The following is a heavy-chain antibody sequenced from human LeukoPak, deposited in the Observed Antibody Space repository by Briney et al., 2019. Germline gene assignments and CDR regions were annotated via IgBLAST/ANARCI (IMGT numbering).Heavy chain of an antibody. D-gene: IGHD2-15*01. CDR1: GGSISSYY. CDR2: IYYSGST. J-gene: IGHJ4*02. V-gene: IGHV4-59*01. CDR3: ARVGIAFDY. Sequence: PSETLSPTCTVSGGSISSYYWSWIRQPPGKGLEWIGYIYYSGSTNYNPSLKSRVTISVDTSKNQFSLKLSSVTAADTAVYYCARVGIAFDYWGQGTLVTVSS.